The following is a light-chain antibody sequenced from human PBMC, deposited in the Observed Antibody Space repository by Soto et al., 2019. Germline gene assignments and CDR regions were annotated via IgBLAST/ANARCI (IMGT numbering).Light chain of an antibody. CDR2: AAS. CDR1: QSISSY. Sequence: DIQMTQSPSSLSASVGDRVTITCRASQSISSYLNWYQQKPGKAPKLLIYAASSLQSGVPSRFSGSGSGTDFTLTISSLQPEDVATYFCHRHNSDSQTFGPRTKV. V-gene: IGKV1-39*01. CDR3: HRHNSDSQT. J-gene: IGKJ1*01.